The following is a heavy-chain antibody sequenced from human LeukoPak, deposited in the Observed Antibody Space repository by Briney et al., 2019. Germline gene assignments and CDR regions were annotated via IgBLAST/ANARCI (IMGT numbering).Heavy chain of an antibody. J-gene: IGHJ5*02. CDR1: NGSMTSDSYY. CDR3: ARLWIVATWFDA. D-gene: IGHD3-3*01. V-gene: IGHV4-39*02. Sequence: SETLSLTCTVSNGSMTSDSYYWAWGRQPTGKGLEWIGTIFYSGKTYYSASLKSRVTVSLDTSKKNFSLRLSSVTAADTAVYYCARLWIVATWFDAWGQGALVTVSS. CDR2: IFYSGKT.